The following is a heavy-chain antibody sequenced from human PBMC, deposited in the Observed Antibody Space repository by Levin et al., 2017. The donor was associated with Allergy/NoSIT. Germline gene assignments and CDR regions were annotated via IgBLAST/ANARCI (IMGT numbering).Heavy chain of an antibody. CDR3: AREVAGTRFFDF. V-gene: IGHV3-74*01. D-gene: IGHD2-15*01. J-gene: IGHJ4*02. Sequence: PGGSLRLSCAASGFTFSNYWMHWVRQAPGEGLVWVSRISPDGSGRDSADSVKGRFTISRDDAKNTLYLQMNSLRAEDTAVYYCAREVAGTRFFDFWGQGTLVTVSS. CDR2: ISPDGSGR. CDR1: GFTFSNYW.